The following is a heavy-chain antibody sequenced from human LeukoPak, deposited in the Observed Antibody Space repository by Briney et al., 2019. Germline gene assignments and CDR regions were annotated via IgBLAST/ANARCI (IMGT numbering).Heavy chain of an antibody. CDR1: GFTFSNYA. CDR3: ARGPSGYHNT. D-gene: IGHD5-12*01. CDR2: ISSGGGST. Sequence: GGSLRLSCAASGFTFSNYAMSWVRQAPGKGLEWVSAISSGGGSTYYADSVKGRFTISRDNSKNTLYLQMNSLRAEDTAVYYCARGPSGYHNTGGQGTLVTVSS. V-gene: IGHV3-23*01. J-gene: IGHJ4*02.